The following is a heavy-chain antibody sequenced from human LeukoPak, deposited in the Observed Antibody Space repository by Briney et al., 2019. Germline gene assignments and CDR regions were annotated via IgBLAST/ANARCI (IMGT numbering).Heavy chain of an antibody. D-gene: IGHD6-13*01. CDR3: ARAAAGTFDY. J-gene: IGHJ4*02. V-gene: IGHV4-59*01. CDR2: IYYSGST. Sequence: SETLSLTCTVSGGSISSYYWSWIRQPPGKGLEWIGYIYYSGSTNYNPSLKSRVTISVDTSKNQFSLKLSSVTAADTAVYYCARAAAGTFDYWGQGTLVTVSS. CDR1: GGSISSYY.